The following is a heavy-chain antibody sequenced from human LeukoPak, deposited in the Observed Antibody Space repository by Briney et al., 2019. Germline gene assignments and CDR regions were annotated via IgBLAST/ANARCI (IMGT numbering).Heavy chain of an antibody. D-gene: IGHD3-16*01. CDR3: AREFMGVYFDY. CDR2: ISSSSSFI. Sequence: GGSLRLSCAASGFTFSSYSMKWVRQAPGKGLDWVSSISSSSSFIYYADSMKGRFTISRDNAKNSLYLQMNSLRAEDTAVYYCAREFMGVYFDYWGQGTLVTVSS. J-gene: IGHJ4*02. V-gene: IGHV3-21*01. CDR1: GFTFSSYS.